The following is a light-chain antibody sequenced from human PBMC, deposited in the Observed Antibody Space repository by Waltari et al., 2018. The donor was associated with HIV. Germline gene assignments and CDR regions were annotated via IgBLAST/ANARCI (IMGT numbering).Light chain of an antibody. CDR3: QQYFNYPLT. J-gene: IGKJ5*01. CDR1: QDISTF. Sequence: AIRLTQSPSSLSASTGDRVTITCRPGQDISTFLAWFQQKPGEAPHLLIYGASSLENGVPSRFSGSGSGTNFSLTISCLQSEDLATYFCQQYFNYPLTFGQGTRLDIK. CDR2: GAS. V-gene: IGKV1-8*01.